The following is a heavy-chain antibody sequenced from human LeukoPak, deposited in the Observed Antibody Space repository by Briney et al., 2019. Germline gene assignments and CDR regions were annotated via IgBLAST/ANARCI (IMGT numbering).Heavy chain of an antibody. CDR2: IYYSGNT. J-gene: IGHJ3*01. D-gene: IGHD3-3*01. CDR1: GGSISSGDYY. V-gene: IGHV4-30-4*08. Sequence: PSETLSLTCTVSGGSISSGDYYWSWTRQSPGKGLEWIGYIYYSGNTYYNPSLKGRVTISVDTSKNQFSLPLSSVTVSDTAGYSCHTLSYFGRVPHMGGQRTIDPVSS. CDR3: HTLSYFGRVPHM.